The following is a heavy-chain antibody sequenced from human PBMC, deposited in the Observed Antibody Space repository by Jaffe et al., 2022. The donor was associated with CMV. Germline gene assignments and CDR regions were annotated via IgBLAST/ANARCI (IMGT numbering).Heavy chain of an antibody. J-gene: IGHJ4*02. Sequence: EVQLLESGGGLVQPGGSLRLSCAASGFTFSSYAMSWVRQAPGKGLEWVSAISGSGGSTYYADSVKGRFTISRDNSKNTLYLQMNSLRAEDTAVYYCAKILLLPLHYYDSSGRSGYFDYWGQGTLVTVSS. D-gene: IGHD3-22*01. CDR1: GFTFSSYA. CDR3: AKILLLPLHYYDSSGRSGYFDY. V-gene: IGHV3-23*01. CDR2: ISGSGGST.